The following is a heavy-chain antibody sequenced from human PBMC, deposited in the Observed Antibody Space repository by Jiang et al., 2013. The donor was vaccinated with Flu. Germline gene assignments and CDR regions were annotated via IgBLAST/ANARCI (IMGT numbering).Heavy chain of an antibody. V-gene: IGHV4-31*03. CDR1: GGSIRNTYY. CDR3: ATGSPSLSSDSPWGDVLDI. J-gene: IGHJ3*02. Sequence: LVKPSQTLSLTCTVSGGSIRNTYYWSWIRQLPGKGLEWIGYIYTGGSTYYDPSLKSRLSISIDTSKNEFSVNLTSVTAADSAMYYCATGSPSLSSDSPWGDVLDIWGQGTMVSVSS. D-gene: IGHD3-22*01. CDR2: IYTGGST.